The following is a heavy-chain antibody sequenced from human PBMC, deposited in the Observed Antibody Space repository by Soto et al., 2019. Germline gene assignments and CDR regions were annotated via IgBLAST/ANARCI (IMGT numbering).Heavy chain of an antibody. CDR2: ISGSGGST. Sequence: WGSLRLSCAASGFTFSSYAMSWVRQAPGKGLEWVSAISGSGGSTYYADSVKGRFTISRDNSKNTLYLQMNSLRAEDTAVYYCAKDSYYDCSGLNDFWGQGTLVTVSS. D-gene: IGHD3-22*01. CDR3: AKDSYYDCSGLNDF. CDR1: GFTFSSYA. J-gene: IGHJ4*02. V-gene: IGHV3-23*01.